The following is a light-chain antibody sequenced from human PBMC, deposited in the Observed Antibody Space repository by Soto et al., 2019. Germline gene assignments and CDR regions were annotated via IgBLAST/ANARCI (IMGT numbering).Light chain of an antibody. CDR2: EVS. V-gene: IGLV2-8*01. CDR1: SSDVGGYNY. Sequence: QSALTQPPSASGSPGQSVTISCTGTSSDVGGYNYVYWYQQQPGRAPKLMIYEVSKRPSGVPDRFSGSKSGNTASLTVSGLQAEDEADYHCSSYAGSSNYVFGTGTKLTVL. J-gene: IGLJ1*01. CDR3: SSYAGSSNYV.